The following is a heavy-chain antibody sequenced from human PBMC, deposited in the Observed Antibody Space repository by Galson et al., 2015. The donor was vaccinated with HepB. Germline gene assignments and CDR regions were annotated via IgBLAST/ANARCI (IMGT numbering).Heavy chain of an antibody. CDR3: ARDPGFGIAVAGTFLT. CDR1: GYTFTSYA. Sequence: SVKVSCKASGYTFTSYAMHWVRQAPGQRLEWMGWINAGNGNTKYSQKFQGRVTITRDTSASTAYMELSSLRSEDTAVYYCARDPGFGIAVAGTFLTWGQGTLVTVSS. V-gene: IGHV1-3*01. J-gene: IGHJ5*02. CDR2: INAGNGNT. D-gene: IGHD6-19*01.